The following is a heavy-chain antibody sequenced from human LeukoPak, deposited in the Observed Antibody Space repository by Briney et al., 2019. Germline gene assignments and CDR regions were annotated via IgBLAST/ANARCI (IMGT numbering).Heavy chain of an antibody. CDR2: ISSSSSTI. D-gene: IGHD1-26*01. CDR1: GFTISSYS. V-gene: IGHV3-48*01. CDR3: ARDRDGSSYYFDY. Sequence: GGSLRLSCAASGFTISSYSMNWVRQAPGKGLEWVSYISSSSSTIYYADSVKGRFTISRDNAKNSLYLQMNSLRAEDTAVYYCARDRDGSSYYFDYWGQGTLVTVSS. J-gene: IGHJ4*02.